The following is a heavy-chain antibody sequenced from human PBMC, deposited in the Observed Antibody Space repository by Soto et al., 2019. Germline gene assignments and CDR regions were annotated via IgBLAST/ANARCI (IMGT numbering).Heavy chain of an antibody. J-gene: IGHJ4*02. V-gene: IGHV4-4*07. CDR1: CGSIGSHY. D-gene: IGHD2-15*01. CDR3: AGEFTPNFDR. Sequence: ASETLSLTCTVSCGSIGSHYWKYIRQPAGKGPDWVGRIYSSGSTNNNPSLKSRVTMSVDTPNPVKLSSVTAADTAVCFCAGEFTPNFDRWGQGALVTVSS. CDR2: IYSSGST.